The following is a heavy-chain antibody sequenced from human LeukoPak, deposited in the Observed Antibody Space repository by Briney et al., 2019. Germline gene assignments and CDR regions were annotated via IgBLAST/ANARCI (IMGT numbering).Heavy chain of an antibody. Sequence: GGSLRLSCAASGFTFSSCGMNWVRQAPGKGLEWVSSISGSSTYIYYADSVKGRFTISRDNAKNTLYLQMNSLRAEDTAVYYCAAAAVTTTYYYYYYMDVWGKGTTVTVSS. CDR3: AAAAVTTTYYYYYYMDV. CDR1: GFTFSSCG. CDR2: ISGSSTYI. V-gene: IGHV3-21*01. J-gene: IGHJ6*03. D-gene: IGHD6-13*01.